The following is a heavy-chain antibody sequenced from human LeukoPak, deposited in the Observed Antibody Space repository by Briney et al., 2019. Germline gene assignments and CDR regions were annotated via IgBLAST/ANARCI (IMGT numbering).Heavy chain of an antibody. Sequence: GGSLRLSCSASGFPFSSYAMYWVRQAPGKGLEYVSAISDSGGSTYYADSVKGRFTISRDNSKNTLYLQMSSLRAEDTAVYFCERGYSFGPYGMDVWGQGTTVTVSS. D-gene: IGHD2-15*01. V-gene: IGHV3-64D*09. CDR3: ERGYSFGPYGMDV. CDR1: GFPFSSYA. CDR2: ISDSGGST. J-gene: IGHJ6*02.